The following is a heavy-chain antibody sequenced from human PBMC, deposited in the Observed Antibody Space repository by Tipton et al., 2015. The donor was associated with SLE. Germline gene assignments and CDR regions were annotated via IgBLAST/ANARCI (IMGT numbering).Heavy chain of an antibody. D-gene: IGHD5-12*01. V-gene: IGHV4-34*01. CDR3: ARGRGGYSEYGHNWFDP. J-gene: IGHJ5*02. CDR2: VYHSGTA. Sequence: TLSLTCAVYSGSFSGYYWSWIRQPPGKGLEWLGKVYHSGTAKHNPSLKSRVTISVDTSKNQFSLRLSSVTAADTAVYYCARGRGGYSEYGHNWFDPWGQGTLVTVSS. CDR1: SGSFSGYY.